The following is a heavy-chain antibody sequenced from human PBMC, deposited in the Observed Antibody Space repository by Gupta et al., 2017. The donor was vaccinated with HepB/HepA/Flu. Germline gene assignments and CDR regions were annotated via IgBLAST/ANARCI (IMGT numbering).Heavy chain of an antibody. Sequence: QVQLVQSGAGVKKAGCSVKVSCQGSGGPFSSYAISWVRQAPGQGLEWMGGIIPIFGTANYAQKFQGRVTITADESTSTAYMELSSLRSEDTAVYYCAYSDRCSTSCYWRSFDYWGQGTLVTVSS. CDR1: GGPFSSYA. CDR3: AYSDRCSTSCYWRSFDY. D-gene: IGHD2-2*01. V-gene: IGHV1-69*01. J-gene: IGHJ4*02. CDR2: IIPIFGTA.